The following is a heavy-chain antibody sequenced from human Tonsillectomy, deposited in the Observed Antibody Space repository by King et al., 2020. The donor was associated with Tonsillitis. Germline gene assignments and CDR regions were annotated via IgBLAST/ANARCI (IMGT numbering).Heavy chain of an antibody. J-gene: IGHJ5*02. CDR3: AGGRQCSSTSCANWFDP. V-gene: IGHV1-8*01. CDR1: GYTFTSYD. D-gene: IGHD2-2*01. Sequence: VQLVESGAEVKKPGASVKVSCKASGYTFTSYDINWVRQATGQGLEWMGWMNPYSGNTGYAQKFQGRVTMTRNTSISTAYMELSSLRSEDTAVYYCAGGRQCSSTSCANWFDPWGQGTLVTVSS. CDR2: MNPYSGNT.